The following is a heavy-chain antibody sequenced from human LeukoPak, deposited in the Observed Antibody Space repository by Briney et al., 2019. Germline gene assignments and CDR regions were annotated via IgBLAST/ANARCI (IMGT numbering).Heavy chain of an antibody. Sequence: GRSLTLSCAASGFTFSSYSMHWVRQAPRKGLEWVAVILYDGSNKYYADSVKGRFTRSSDNSKKTLYLQMISVRAEDTAEYYCARDSVVVTHTWFDPWGQGNLVTVSS. V-gene: IGHV3-33*01. CDR3: ARDSVVVTHTWFDP. J-gene: IGHJ5*02. CDR1: GFTFSSYS. D-gene: IGHD3-22*01. CDR2: ILYDGSNK.